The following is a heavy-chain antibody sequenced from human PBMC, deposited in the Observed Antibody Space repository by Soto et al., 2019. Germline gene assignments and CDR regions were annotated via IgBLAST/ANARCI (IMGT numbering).Heavy chain of an antibody. J-gene: IGHJ5*01. CDR3: AHRVPYSTSGDVCWFDS. V-gene: IGHV2-5*02. Sequence: QITLKESGPTLVEPTQTLTLTCSFSVFSLTTSGVGVGWLPRATGKALECLGIIYWDDARRYNPSLKDRLTISKDISKNHVVLSMTYMEPVDTDTYYCAHRVPYSTSGDVCWFDSWGQGTMVTVS. CDR2: IYWDDAR. D-gene: IGHD6-13*01. CDR1: VFSLTTSGVG.